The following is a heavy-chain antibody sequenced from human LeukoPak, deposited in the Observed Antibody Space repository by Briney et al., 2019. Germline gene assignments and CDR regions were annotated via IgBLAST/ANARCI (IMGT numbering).Heavy chain of an antibody. V-gene: IGHV3-21*01. CDR1: GFTFGSYS. D-gene: IGHD2-21*01. Sequence: PGGSLRLSCAASGFTFGSYSMNWVRQAPGKGLEGVSSISSSSSYIYYADSVKGRFTISRDNAKNSLYLQMNSLRAEDTAVYYCARGLKDYYYYYYMDVWGKGTTVTVSS. J-gene: IGHJ6*03. CDR3: ARGLKDYYYYYYMDV. CDR2: ISSSSSYI.